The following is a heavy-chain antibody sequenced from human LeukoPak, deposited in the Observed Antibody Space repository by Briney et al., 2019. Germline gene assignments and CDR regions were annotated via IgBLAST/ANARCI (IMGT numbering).Heavy chain of an antibody. V-gene: IGHV1-18*01. CDR1: GYTFTSYG. Sequence: ASVKVSCKASGYTFTSYGISWVRQAPGQGLEWMGWISAYNGNTNYAQKFQGRVTMTRDMSTSTVYMELSSLRSEDTAVYYCARGAPLLWFGESSYYMDVWGKGTTVTVSS. D-gene: IGHD3-10*01. CDR3: ARGAPLLWFGESSYYMDV. CDR2: ISAYNGNT. J-gene: IGHJ6*03.